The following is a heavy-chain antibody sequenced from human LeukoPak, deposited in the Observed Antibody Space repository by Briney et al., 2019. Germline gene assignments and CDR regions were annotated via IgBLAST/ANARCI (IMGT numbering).Heavy chain of an antibody. J-gene: IGHJ4*02. V-gene: IGHV3-7*01. CDR1: GFTFTNYW. CDR3: VRALGSSSADY. D-gene: IGHD6-6*01. Sequence: PGGSLRLSCAASGFTFTNYWMSWVRQAPGKGLEWVANIKHDGSEKYYVDSVEGRFTISRDNAENSFSLQMNSLRGEDTAVYYCVRALGSSSADYWGQGTLVTVSS. CDR2: IKHDGSEK.